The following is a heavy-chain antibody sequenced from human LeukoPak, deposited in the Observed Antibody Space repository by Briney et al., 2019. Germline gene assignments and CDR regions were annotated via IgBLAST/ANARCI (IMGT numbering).Heavy chain of an antibody. CDR3: ARLSSSQLLFDY. CDR2: INPKSGGT. J-gene: IGHJ4*02. Sequence: ASVKVSCKASGYTFTGYYMHWVRQAPGQGLEWMGWINPKSGGTNYAQKFQGRVTMTRDTSISTAYMELSRLRSDDTAVYYCARLSSSQLLFDYWGQGTLDTVSS. V-gene: IGHV1-2*02. CDR1: GYTFTGYY. D-gene: IGHD2-2*01.